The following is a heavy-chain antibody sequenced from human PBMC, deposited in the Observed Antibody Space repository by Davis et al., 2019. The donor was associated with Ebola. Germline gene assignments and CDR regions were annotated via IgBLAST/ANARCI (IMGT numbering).Heavy chain of an antibody. Sequence: SETLSLTCTVSGGSISSYYWSWLRQPPGKQLEWIGNIQYSGTTYYNPSLKSRVTISVDTSKNQFSLKLSSVTAADTAVYYCARGGPYYDFWSGRNWFDPWGQGTLVTVSS. J-gene: IGHJ5*02. D-gene: IGHD3-3*01. CDR1: GGSISSYY. CDR2: IQYSGTT. CDR3: ARGGPYYDFWSGRNWFDP. V-gene: IGHV4-59*12.